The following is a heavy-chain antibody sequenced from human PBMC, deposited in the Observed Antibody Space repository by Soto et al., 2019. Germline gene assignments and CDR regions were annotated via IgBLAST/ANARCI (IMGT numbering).Heavy chain of an antibody. CDR2: ITARGNT. V-gene: IGHV3-13*01. CDR1: GFTFRSHD. J-gene: IGHJ4*02. CDR3: ARESGSKYGDLDF. Sequence: EVQVVESGGGLVQPGGSLRLSCAASGFTFRSHDMQWVRQAPGKGLEWVSAITARGNTYSSGSVKGPFTISREITKNTVFLQMNRLTAGAMASYCCARESGSKYGDLDFWGQGTLVTVSS. D-gene: IGHD4-17*01.